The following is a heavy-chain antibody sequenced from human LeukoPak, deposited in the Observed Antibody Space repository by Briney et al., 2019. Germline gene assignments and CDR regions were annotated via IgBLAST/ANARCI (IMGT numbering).Heavy chain of an antibody. CDR3: ATEQKLERQDAFDI. CDR1: GYTLTELS. V-gene: IGHV1-24*01. CDR2: FDPEDGET. D-gene: IGHD1-1*01. Sequence: ASVKVSCKVSGYTLTELSMHWVRQAPGKGLEWMGGFDPEDGETIYAQKFQGRVTMTEDTSTDTAYMELSSLRSEDTAVYYCATEQKLERQDAFDIRGQGAMVTVSS. J-gene: IGHJ3*02.